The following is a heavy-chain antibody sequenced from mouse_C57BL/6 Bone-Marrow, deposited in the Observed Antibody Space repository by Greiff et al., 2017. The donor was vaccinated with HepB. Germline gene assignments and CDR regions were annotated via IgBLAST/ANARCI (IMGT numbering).Heavy chain of an antibody. Sequence: VQLQQSGAELVRPGASVKLSCTASGFNIKDDYMHWVKQRPEQGLEWIGWIDPENGDTEYASKFQGKATITADTSSNTAYLQLSSLTSEDTAVYYCTRNWGGFAYWGQGTLVTVSA. J-gene: IGHJ3*01. CDR1: GFNIKDDY. V-gene: IGHV14-4*01. CDR3: TRNWGGFAY. CDR2: IDPENGDT. D-gene: IGHD4-1*01.